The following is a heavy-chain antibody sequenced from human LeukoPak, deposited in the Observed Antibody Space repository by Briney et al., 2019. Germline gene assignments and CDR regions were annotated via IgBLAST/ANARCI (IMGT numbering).Heavy chain of an antibody. CDR3: AKGISGTAVVMDY. Sequence: GGSLRLSCAASGFTFDDYAMHSVRQAPGKGLEWVSLISGDGGFTYYADSVKGRFTISRDNSKNSLYLRMNSLRTEDTALYYCAKGISGTAVVMDYWGQGTLVTVSS. CDR2: ISGDGGFT. J-gene: IGHJ4*02. V-gene: IGHV3-43*02. D-gene: IGHD5-18*01. CDR1: GFTFDDYA.